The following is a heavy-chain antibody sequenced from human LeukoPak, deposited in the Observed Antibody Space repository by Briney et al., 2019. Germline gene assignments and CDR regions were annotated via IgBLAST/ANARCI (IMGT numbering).Heavy chain of an antibody. CDR1: GFTANTRH. CDR3: ARERDYDTYFDY. CDR2: RQPGNVS. J-gene: IGHJ4*01. D-gene: IGHD3-22*01. Sequence: GGSLTLSCAVSGFTANTRHMAWVRQAPGKHLEWVSVRQPGNVSYYADSVTGRFTTSTDTSKNTVYLQMTDLRVEDTALYYCARERDYDTYFDYWGQATLVIVSS. V-gene: IGHV3-53*01.